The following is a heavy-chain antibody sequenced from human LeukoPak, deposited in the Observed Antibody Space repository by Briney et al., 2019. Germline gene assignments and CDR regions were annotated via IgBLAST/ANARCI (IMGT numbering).Heavy chain of an antibody. J-gene: IGHJ6*03. CDR2: IKSDGSST. Sequence: GGSLRLSCAASGFTFSSYWMHWVRQAPGKGLVWVSRIKSDGSSTSYADSVKGRFTISRDNAKNTLYLQMNSLRAEDTAVYYCARKGGCSGGSCYSRANYYYYYMDVWGKGTTVTVSS. D-gene: IGHD2-15*01. V-gene: IGHV3-74*01. CDR3: ARKGGCSGGSCYSRANYYYYYMDV. CDR1: GFTFSSYW.